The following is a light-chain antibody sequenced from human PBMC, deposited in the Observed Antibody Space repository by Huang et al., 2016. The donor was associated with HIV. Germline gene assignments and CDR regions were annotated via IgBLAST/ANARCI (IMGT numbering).Light chain of an antibody. Sequence: DIQMTQSPSSLSASVGDRVPITCRASQGIGNSLAWYQQKPEKAPRPLLYAPSTLESGVHSRFSGSGSVTHYTLTINTRQPEDIASYYCQQYHSLPWTFGQGTKVEIK. CDR3: QQYHSLPWT. V-gene: IGKV1-NL1*01. CDR2: APS. J-gene: IGKJ1*01. CDR1: QGIGNS.